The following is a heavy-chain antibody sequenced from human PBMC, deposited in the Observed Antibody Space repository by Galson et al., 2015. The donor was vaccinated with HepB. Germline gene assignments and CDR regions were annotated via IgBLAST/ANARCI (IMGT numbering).Heavy chain of an antibody. V-gene: IGHV1-18*01. Sequence: SVKVSCKASGYTFTSYGISWVRQAPGQGLEWMGWISAYNGNTNYAQKLQGRVTMTTDTSTSTAYMELRSLRSDDTAVYYCARGSDDYIWGSYQWAFDIWGQGTMVTVSS. CDR2: ISAYNGNT. J-gene: IGHJ3*02. CDR1: GYTFTSYG. D-gene: IGHD3-16*02. CDR3: ARGSDDYIWGSYQWAFDI.